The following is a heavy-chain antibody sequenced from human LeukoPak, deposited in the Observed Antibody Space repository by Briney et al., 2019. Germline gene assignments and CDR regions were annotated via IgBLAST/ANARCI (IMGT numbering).Heavy chain of an antibody. D-gene: IGHD3-9*01. CDR2: INPSGGST. CDR1: GYTFTSYY. Sequence: GASVKVSCKASGYTFTSYYMHWVRQAPGQGLEWMGLINPSGGSTSYAQKFQGRVTMTRDTSTSTVYMELSSLRSEDTAVYYCAKDLSYYDILTGYYPPGGFDYWGQGTLVTVSS. V-gene: IGHV1-46*01. J-gene: IGHJ4*02. CDR3: AKDLSYYDILTGYYPPGGFDY.